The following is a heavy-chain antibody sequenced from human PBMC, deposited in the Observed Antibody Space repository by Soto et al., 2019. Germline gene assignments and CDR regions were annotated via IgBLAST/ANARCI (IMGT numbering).Heavy chain of an antibody. CDR1: GGSINTFY. Sequence: SETLSLTYTVSGGSINTFYWSWVRQPAGKGLEWIGRMFSSGSTSFNPSLESRVAMSVDTSKNHFSLNLSSVTAADMAVYYCAREGSYSAYNFAHGIQLWSFAFWGQGALVTVSS. J-gene: IGHJ4*01. V-gene: IGHV4-4*07. D-gene: IGHD5-12*01. CDR3: AREGSYSAYNFAHGIQLWSFAF. CDR2: MFSSGST.